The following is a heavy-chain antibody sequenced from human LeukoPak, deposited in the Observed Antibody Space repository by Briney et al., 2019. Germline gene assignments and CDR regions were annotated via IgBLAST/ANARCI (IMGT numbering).Heavy chain of an antibody. CDR1: GFTFSSYG. CDR3: AKDSESYGSGSYFIYYFDY. CDR2: IRYDGSNK. D-gene: IGHD3-10*01. V-gene: IGHV3-30*02. Sequence: PGGSLRLSCAASGFTFSSYGMHWVRQAPGKGLEWAAFIRYDGSNKYYADSVKGRFTISRDNSKNTLYLQMNSLRAEDTAVYYCAKDSESYGSGSYFIYYFDYWGQGTLVTVSS. J-gene: IGHJ4*02.